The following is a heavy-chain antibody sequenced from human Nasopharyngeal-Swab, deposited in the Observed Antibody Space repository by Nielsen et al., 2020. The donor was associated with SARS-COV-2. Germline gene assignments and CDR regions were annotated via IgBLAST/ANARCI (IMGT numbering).Heavy chain of an antibody. CDR3: ARGLATVTTRPYYYYGMDV. D-gene: IGHD4-17*01. CDR2: IIPIFGTA. V-gene: IGHV1-69*13. J-gene: IGHJ6*02. Sequence: SVKVSCKASGGTFSSYAISWVRQAPGRGLEWMGGIIPIFGTANYAQKFQGRVTITADESTSTAYMELSSLRSEDTAVYYCARGLATVTTRPYYYYGMDVWGQGTTVTVSS. CDR1: GGTFSSYA.